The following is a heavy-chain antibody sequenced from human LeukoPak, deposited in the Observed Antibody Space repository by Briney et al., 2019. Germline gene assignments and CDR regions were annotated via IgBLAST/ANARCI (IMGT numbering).Heavy chain of an antibody. CDR3: ARVGYCSSTSCYTPKDYYYYYMDV. D-gene: IGHD2-2*02. CDR1: GYTFTGYY. CDR2: INPNSGGT. V-gene: IGHV1-2*02. J-gene: IGHJ6*03. Sequence: ASAKVSCKASGYTFTGYYMHWVRQAPGQGLEWMGWINPNSGGTNYAQKFQGRVTMTRDTSISTAYMELSRLRSDDTAVYYCARVGYCSSTSCYTPKDYYYYYMDVWGKGTTVTVSS.